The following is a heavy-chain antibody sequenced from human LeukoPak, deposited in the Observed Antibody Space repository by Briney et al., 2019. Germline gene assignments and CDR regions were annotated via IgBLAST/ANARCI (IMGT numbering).Heavy chain of an antibody. CDR3: ARLGYCSGGSCYFFDY. D-gene: IGHD2-15*01. V-gene: IGHV4-59*08. CDR2: TYYSGST. Sequence: PETLSLTCTVSGGSISSYYWSWIRQPPGKGLEWIGYTYYSGSTNYNPSLKSRVTISVDTSKNQFSLKLGSVTAADTAVYHCARLGYCSGGSCYFFDYWGQGTLVTVSS. J-gene: IGHJ4*02. CDR1: GGSISSYY.